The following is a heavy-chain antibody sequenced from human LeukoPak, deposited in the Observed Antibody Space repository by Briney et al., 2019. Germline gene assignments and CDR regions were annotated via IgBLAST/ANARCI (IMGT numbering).Heavy chain of an antibody. D-gene: IGHD1-26*01. J-gene: IGHJ4*02. CDR1: GGSISSYY. Sequence: PSETLSLTCTVSGGSISSYYWSWIRQPPGKGLEWIGYIYYSGSTNYNPSLKSRVTISVDTSKNQFSLKLSSVTAADTAVYYCARVDSGSYYSDYWGQGTLVTVSS. CDR3: ARVDSGSYYSDY. V-gene: IGHV4-59*01. CDR2: IYYSGST.